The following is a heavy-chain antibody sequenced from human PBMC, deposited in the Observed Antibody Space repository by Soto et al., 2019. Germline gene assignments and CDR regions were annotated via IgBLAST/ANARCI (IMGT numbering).Heavy chain of an antibody. CDR2: MNPNSGNT. CDR1: GYTFASYD. V-gene: IGHV1-8*01. CDR3: ARGRHYDFWSGYFKAFDI. D-gene: IGHD3-3*01. J-gene: IGHJ3*02. Sequence: ASVKVSCKASGYTFASYDINWVRQATGQGLEWMGWMNPNSGNTGYAQKFQGRVTMTRNTSISTAYMELSSLRSEDTAVYYCARGRHYDFWSGYFKAFDIWGQGTMVTVS.